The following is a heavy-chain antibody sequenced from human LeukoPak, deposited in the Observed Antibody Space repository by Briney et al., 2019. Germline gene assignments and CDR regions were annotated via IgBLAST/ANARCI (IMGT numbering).Heavy chain of an antibody. V-gene: IGHV3-21*01. D-gene: IGHD3/OR15-3a*01. CDR3: TRDREASDDFNWFDP. CDR2: LSKSSTYV. CDR1: VFTFSTYS. Sequence: RTGGFLRLSCAATVFTFSTYSMSWVRQAPGKGLEWVSSLSKSSTYVYYAASVKGRFTISRDNAKNSLFLEMNSLRAEDTAVYHCTRDREASDDFNWFDPWGQGTLVTVSS. J-gene: IGHJ5*02.